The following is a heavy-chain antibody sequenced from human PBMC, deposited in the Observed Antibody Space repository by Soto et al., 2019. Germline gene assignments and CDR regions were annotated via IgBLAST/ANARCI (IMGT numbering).Heavy chain of an antibody. CDR3: ARGTGLAVAGTGFDY. D-gene: IGHD6-19*01. CDR2: IYYSGST. J-gene: IGHJ4*02. CDR1: GGSISSYY. Sequence: QVQLQESGPGLVKPSETLSLTCTVSGGSISSYYWSWIRQPPGKGLEWIGYIYYSGSTNYNPSLKSRVPISVDTSKNQFSLKLSSVTAADTAVYYCARGTGLAVAGTGFDYWGQGTLVTVSS. V-gene: IGHV4-59*01.